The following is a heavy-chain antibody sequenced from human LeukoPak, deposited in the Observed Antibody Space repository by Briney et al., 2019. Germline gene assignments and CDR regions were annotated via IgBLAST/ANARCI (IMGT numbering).Heavy chain of an antibody. CDR1: GFTFNSYA. CDR2: LSYDGSNK. V-gene: IGHV3-30*04. D-gene: IGHD6-19*01. CDR3: ARDAYIVTTFGGGWYRERYFDY. J-gene: IGHJ4*02. Sequence: GRSLSLSCAASGFTFNSYAMHWVRQAPGKGLECVAVLSYDGSNKYYADSVKGRFTISRDNSKNTLYLQMNSLRAEDTAVYYCARDAYIVTTFGGGWYRERYFDYWGQGTLVSVSS.